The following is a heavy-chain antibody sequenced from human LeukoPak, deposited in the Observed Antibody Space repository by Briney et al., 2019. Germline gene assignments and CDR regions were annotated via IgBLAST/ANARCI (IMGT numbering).Heavy chain of an antibody. CDR1: GFTFSSYG. CDR2: IWYDGSNK. CDR3: ARDLHYYGSGTWGMDV. D-gene: IGHD3-10*01. Sequence: PGRSLRLSCAASGFTFSSYGMHWVRQAPGKGLEWVAVIWYDGSNKYYADSVKGRFTISRDNSKNTLYLQMNSLGAEDTAVYYCARDLHYYGSGTWGMDVWGKGTTVTVSS. J-gene: IGHJ6*04. V-gene: IGHV3-33*01.